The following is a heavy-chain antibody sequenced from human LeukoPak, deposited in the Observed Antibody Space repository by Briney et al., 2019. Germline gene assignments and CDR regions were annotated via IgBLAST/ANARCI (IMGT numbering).Heavy chain of an antibody. CDR3: ARDPYRLATAGMRVFDY. V-gene: IGHV3-23*01. Sequence: GGSLRLSCAASGFTFGSYSMNWAGQAPGKGLEWVSALSGSGGSTYYADSVKGRFTISRDNSKNTLYLQMNSLGAEDTAVYYCARDPYRLATAGMRVFDYWGQGTLVTVSS. CDR2: LSGSGGST. J-gene: IGHJ4*02. D-gene: IGHD6-25*01. CDR1: GFTFGSYS.